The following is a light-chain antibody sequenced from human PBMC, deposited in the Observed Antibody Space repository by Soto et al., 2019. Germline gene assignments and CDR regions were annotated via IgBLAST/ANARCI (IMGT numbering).Light chain of an antibody. V-gene: IGKV1-8*01. CDR2: AAS. J-gene: IGKJ3*01. CDR1: QGISSY. Sequence: AIRMTQSPSSLSASTGDRVTITCRASQGISSYLAWYQQKPGKAPKLLIYAASTLQSGVPSRFSGSGSGTDFTLTISCLQSEDFATYYCQQYYSYPRFTFGPGTQWISN. CDR3: QQYYSYPRFT.